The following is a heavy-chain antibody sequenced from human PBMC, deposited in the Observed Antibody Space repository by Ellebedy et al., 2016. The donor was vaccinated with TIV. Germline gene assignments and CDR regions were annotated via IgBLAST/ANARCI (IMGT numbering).Heavy chain of an antibody. CDR2: MSPSSGHS. CDR3: ARGIERGVDY. Sequence: ASVKVSXKASGYTFTSLDINWVRQAPGQGLEWMGWMSPSSGHSDYAENFQDRVTMTRSTSISTAYMELSSLRSEDTAVYYCARGIERGVDYWGQGTLVTVSS. J-gene: IGHJ4*02. V-gene: IGHV1-8*01. D-gene: IGHD2-15*01. CDR1: GYTFTSLD.